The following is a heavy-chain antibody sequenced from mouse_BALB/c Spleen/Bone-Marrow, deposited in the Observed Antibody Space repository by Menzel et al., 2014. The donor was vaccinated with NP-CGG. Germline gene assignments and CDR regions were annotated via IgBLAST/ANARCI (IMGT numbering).Heavy chain of an antibody. CDR2: IYPGDGDT. V-gene: IGHV1-80*01. CDR3: ARRGYYYGSSYVDY. J-gene: IGHJ2*01. CDR1: GYAFSSYW. D-gene: IGHD1-1*01. Sequence: VQRVESGAELVRPGSSVKISCKASGYAFSSYWMNWVKQRPGQGLEWIGQIYPGDGDTNHNGKFKGKATLTADKSSSTAYMQLSSLTSEDSAVYFCARRGYYYGSSYVDYWGQGTTLTVSS.